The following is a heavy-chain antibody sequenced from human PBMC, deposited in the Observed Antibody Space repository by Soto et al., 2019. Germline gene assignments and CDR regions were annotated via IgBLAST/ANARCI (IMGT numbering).Heavy chain of an antibody. Sequence: GXSVKVSCKASVGTFSSYAISWVRQAPGQGLEWMGGIIPIFGTANYAQKFQGRVTITADESTSTAYMELSSLRSEDTAVYYCARDLGYSYGYGDSWGQGTLVTVSS. CDR3: ARDLGYSYGYGDS. D-gene: IGHD5-18*01. CDR1: VGTFSSYA. CDR2: IIPIFGTA. J-gene: IGHJ4*02. V-gene: IGHV1-69*13.